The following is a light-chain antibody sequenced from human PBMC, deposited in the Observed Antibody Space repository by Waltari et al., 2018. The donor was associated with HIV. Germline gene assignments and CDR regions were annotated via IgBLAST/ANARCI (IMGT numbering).Light chain of an antibody. V-gene: IGLV3-10*01. CDR3: YSTDNNGDRGV. Sequence: SYELTQPPSVSVSPGQTATRTCSGDALPKRYAYLYQQRSGQAPVLGIYKDNKRPYGITERFSGSSSGTMATLTVSGARVEDEADYYCYSTDNNGDRGVFGGGTKVSVL. CDR2: KDN. J-gene: IGLJ2*01. CDR1: ALPKRY.